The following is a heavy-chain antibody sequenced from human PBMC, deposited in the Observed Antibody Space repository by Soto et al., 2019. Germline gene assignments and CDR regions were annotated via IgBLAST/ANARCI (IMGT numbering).Heavy chain of an antibody. CDR2: ISAYNGNT. J-gene: IGHJ3*01. CDR3: AREVGYYDNTTPRD. D-gene: IGHD3-22*01. V-gene: IGHV1-18*04. CDR1: GYTFTSYG. Sequence: QVQLVQSGAEVKKPGASVKVSCKASGYTFTSYGISWVRQAPGQGLEWMGWISAYNGNTNYAQKLQGRVTMTTDTPTSTAYMELRSLRYDDTAVYYCAREVGYYDNTTPRDWGQGTMVTVSS.